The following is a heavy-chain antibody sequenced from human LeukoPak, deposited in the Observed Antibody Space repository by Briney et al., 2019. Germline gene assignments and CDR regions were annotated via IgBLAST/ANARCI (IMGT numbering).Heavy chain of an antibody. J-gene: IGHJ4*02. Sequence: GGSLRLSCAASGFTFSSYAMHWVRQAPGKGLEWVAVISYDGSNKYYADSVKGRFTISRDNAKKSLYLQMDSLRAEDTAVYYCARDDGSYYYDSSGQYHALADYWGQGTLVTVSS. CDR1: GFTFSSYA. V-gene: IGHV3-30-3*01. CDR2: ISYDGSNK. D-gene: IGHD3-22*01. CDR3: ARDDGSYYYDSSGQYHALADY.